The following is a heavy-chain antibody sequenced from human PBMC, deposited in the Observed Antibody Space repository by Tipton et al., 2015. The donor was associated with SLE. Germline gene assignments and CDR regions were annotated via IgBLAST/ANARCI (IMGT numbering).Heavy chain of an antibody. Sequence: TLSLTCTASGGAVNTDSYYWGWIRQPPGKGLEWIGEINHSGSTNYNPSLKSRVTISVDTSKNQFSLKLSSVTAADTAVYYCARAQGIVVVVAAVWDAFDIWGQGTMVTVSS. CDR2: INHSGST. CDR1: GGAVNTDSYY. D-gene: IGHD2-15*01. J-gene: IGHJ3*02. V-gene: IGHV4-39*07. CDR3: ARAQGIVVVVAAVWDAFDI.